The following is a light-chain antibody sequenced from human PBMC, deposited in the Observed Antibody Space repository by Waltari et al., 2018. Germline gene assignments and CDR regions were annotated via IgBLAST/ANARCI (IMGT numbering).Light chain of an antibody. Sequence: QSALTQPRSVSGSPGQSVTISCTGTSSDVGGYNYVSWYQNHPGKAPKLIIYDVTKRPSGVPDRFTAPQPDKTASLTISGLQAEDEADYYCCSLPGSITFWVFGGGTKLTVL. CDR1: SSDVGGYNY. J-gene: IGLJ3*02. CDR3: CSLPGSITFWV. V-gene: IGLV2-11*01. CDR2: DVT.